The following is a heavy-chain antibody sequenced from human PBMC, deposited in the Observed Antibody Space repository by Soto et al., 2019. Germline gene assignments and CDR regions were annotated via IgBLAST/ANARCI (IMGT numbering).Heavy chain of an antibody. D-gene: IGHD5-12*01. Sequence: QVQLQESGPGLVKPSGTLSLTCAVSSGSITSSNWWSWVRQPPGKGLEWIGEVSHTGNTNYIPSLKSRVTISVDKSRNYFSLRLSSVTAADTAVYYCARNRYGGYDFDYWGQGTLVTVSS. CDR2: VSHTGNT. CDR1: SGSITSSNW. CDR3: ARNRYGGYDFDY. V-gene: IGHV4-4*02. J-gene: IGHJ4*02.